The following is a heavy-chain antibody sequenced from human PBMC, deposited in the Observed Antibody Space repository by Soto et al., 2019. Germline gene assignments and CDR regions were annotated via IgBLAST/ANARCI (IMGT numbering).Heavy chain of an antibody. Sequence: LVKVSCKASGGTFSSYTISWVRQARGQGLEWMGRIIPILGIANYAQKFQERVTITRDISTSTAYMEMSSLTSEDTGVYYCAAKDVTWAAFDFWGQGTPVTVSS. CDR2: IIPILGIA. CDR1: GGTFSSYT. J-gene: IGHJ4*02. D-gene: IGHD1-26*01. V-gene: IGHV1-69*02. CDR3: AAKDVTWAAFDF.